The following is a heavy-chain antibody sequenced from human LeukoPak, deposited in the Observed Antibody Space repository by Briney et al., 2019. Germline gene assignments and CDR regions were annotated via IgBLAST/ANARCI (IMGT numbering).Heavy chain of an antibody. CDR2: IYYSGST. J-gene: IGHJ4*02. V-gene: IGHV4-59*06. D-gene: IGHD3-10*01. CDR3: ARRSGVRGVTFDY. Sequence: SETLSLTCTVSGGSISTYYWSWIRQPPGKGREWIGYIYYSGSTYYNPSLKSRVTISVDTSKNQFSLKLSSVTAADTAVYYCARRSGVRGVTFDYWGQGTLVTVSS. CDR1: GGSISTYY.